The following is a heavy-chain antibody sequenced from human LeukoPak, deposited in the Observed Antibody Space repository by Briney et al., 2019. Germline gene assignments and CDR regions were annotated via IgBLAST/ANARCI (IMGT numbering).Heavy chain of an antibody. J-gene: IGHJ5*02. D-gene: IGHD7-27*01. Sequence: ASVKVSCKTSGYTFTGYYMHWVRQAPGQGLEWMGWINPNSGGTNYAQKFQGRVTMTRDTSISTAYMELSRLRSDDTAVYSCARDALRNRHWGALFDPWGQGTLVTVSS. CDR2: INPNSGGT. CDR3: ARDALRNRHWGALFDP. V-gene: IGHV1-2*02. CDR1: GYTFTGYY.